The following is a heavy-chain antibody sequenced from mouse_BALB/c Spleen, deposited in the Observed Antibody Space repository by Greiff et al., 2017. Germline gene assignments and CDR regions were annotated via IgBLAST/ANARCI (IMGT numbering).Heavy chain of an antibody. V-gene: IGHV1-67*01. CDR2: ISTYSGNT. CDR1: GYTFPDHA. Sequence: QVQPQQSGPELVRPGVSVKTFRKGFGYTFPDHAMHRGKPRHGKSPEWIGVISTYSGNTNINQKFKGKATMTVDKSTSTTYMELARLTSEDSAIYYCARSRSTMITTSWFAYWGQGTLVTVSA. CDR3: ARSRSTMITTSWFAY. J-gene: IGHJ3*01. D-gene: IGHD2-4*01.